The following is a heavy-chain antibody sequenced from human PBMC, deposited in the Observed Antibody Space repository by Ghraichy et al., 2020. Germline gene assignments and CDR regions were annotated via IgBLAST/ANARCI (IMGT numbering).Heavy chain of an antibody. CDR2: INHSGST. CDR1: GGSFSGYY. Sequence: TLSLTCAVYGGSFSGYYWSWIRQPPGKGLEWIGEINHSGSTNYNPYLKSRVTISVDTSKNQFSLKLSSVTAADTAVYYCARGCSGGSCYLDYWGQGTLVTVSS. CDR3: ARGCSGGSCYLDY. D-gene: IGHD2-15*01. V-gene: IGHV4-34*01. J-gene: IGHJ4*02.